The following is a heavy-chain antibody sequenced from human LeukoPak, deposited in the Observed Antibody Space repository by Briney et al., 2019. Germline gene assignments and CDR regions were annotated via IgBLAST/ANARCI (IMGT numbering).Heavy chain of an antibody. V-gene: IGHV4-59*01. Sequence: SETLSLTCAVYGGSFSGYYWSWIRQPPGKGLEWIGYIYYSGSTNYNPSLKSRVTISVDTSKNQFSLKLSSVTAADTAVYYCARFVVGAFDIWGQGTMVTVSS. J-gene: IGHJ3*02. CDR2: IYYSGST. CDR3: ARFVVGAFDI. CDR1: GGSFSGYY. D-gene: IGHD2-21*01.